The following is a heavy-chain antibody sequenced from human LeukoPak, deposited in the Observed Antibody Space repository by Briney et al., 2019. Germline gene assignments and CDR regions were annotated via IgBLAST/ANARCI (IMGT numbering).Heavy chain of an antibody. J-gene: IGHJ4*02. CDR1: GYTFTSYG. Sequence: ASVKVSCKASGYTFTSYGISWVRQAPGQGLEWMGWISAYNGNTNYAQKLQGRVTMTTDISTSTAYMELRSLRSDDTAVYYCARTYSNDRTFDYWGQGTLVTVSS. V-gene: IGHV1-18*01. D-gene: IGHD6-13*01. CDR2: ISAYNGNT. CDR3: ARTYSNDRTFDY.